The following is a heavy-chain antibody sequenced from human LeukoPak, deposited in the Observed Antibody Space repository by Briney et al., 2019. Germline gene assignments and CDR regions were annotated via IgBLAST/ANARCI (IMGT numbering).Heavy chain of an antibody. CDR1: GDIFSSNTAA. CDR2: TYYRSSLHH. V-gene: IGHV6-1*01. D-gene: IGHD2-15*01. CDR3: ASGWSLS. Sequence: SQTLSLTCALSGDIFSSNTAAWNWIRQSPAGGLEWLVRTYYRSSLHHDYAVSVQNRIAINADTSMNHFPLPLESVTPDDSAMYYCASGWSLSWGQGTLVIVSS. J-gene: IGHJ1*01.